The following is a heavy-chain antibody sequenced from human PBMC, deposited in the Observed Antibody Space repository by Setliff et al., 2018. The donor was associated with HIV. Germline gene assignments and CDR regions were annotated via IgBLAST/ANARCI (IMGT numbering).Heavy chain of an antibody. J-gene: IGHJ5*02. CDR3: AKDMSTDWYTVSGFDL. D-gene: IGHD3-9*01. Sequence: PGGSLRLSCAASGFTVSSNEMSWVRQAPGKGLEWVSGISWSSGSIDSADSVKGRFTISRDNAKNSLYLQMNSLRPEDTALYYCAKDMSTDWYTVSGFDLWGQGTLVTVSS. CDR1: GFTVSSNE. CDR2: ISWSSGSI. V-gene: IGHV3-9*01.